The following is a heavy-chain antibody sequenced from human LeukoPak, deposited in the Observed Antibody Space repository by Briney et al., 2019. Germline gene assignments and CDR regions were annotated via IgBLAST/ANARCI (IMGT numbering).Heavy chain of an antibody. CDR1: GFTFSPSW. CDR2: IKGDGTYK. CDR3: VRDGDAYNFDW. D-gene: IGHD5-24*01. V-gene: IGHV3-74*01. J-gene: IGHJ4*02. Sequence: PGRSLRLSCAASGFTFSPSWMRWVRQGPGKGLEWVSRIKGDGTYKNYADSVRGRFTISRDNAKNTLSLQMNSLRAEDTAVYFCVRDGDAYNFDWWGQGALVTVSS.